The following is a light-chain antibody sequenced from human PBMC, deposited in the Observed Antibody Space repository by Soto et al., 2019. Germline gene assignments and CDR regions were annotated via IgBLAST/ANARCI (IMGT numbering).Light chain of an antibody. CDR2: DAS. CDR3: QQYGSSPRT. J-gene: IGKJ1*01. Sequence: EIVLTQSPGTLSLSPGDRATLSCRASQSVSSSCLAWYQQKPGQAPRLLIYDASSRATGIPDRFSGSGSGTDFTLTISRLEPEDFAMYYCQQYGSSPRTFGQGTKVDIK. CDR1: QSVSSSC. V-gene: IGKV3-20*01.